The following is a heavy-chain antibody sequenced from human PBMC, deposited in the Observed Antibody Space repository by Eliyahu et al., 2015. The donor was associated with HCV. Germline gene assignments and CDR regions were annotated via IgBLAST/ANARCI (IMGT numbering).Heavy chain of an antibody. D-gene: IGHD6-13*01. CDR3: ARRDAAAGHLDY. J-gene: IGHJ4*02. Sequence: QVQLVQSGAEVKKPGASVKVSCKASGYTFTSYYLHWVRQAPGQGLEWMGVINPTGGDTIYAQKFQGRVTMTRDTSTSTVYMELSSLRSEDTAVYYCARRDAAAGHLDYWGQGTLVTVSS. CDR2: INPTGGDT. CDR1: GYTFTSYY. V-gene: IGHV1-46*03.